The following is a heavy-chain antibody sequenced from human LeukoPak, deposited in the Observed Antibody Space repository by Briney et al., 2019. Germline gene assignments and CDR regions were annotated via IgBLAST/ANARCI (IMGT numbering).Heavy chain of an antibody. CDR2: ISYDGSNK. Sequence: GGSLRLSCAASGFTFSSYAMHWVRQAPGKGLEWVAVISYDGSNKYYADSVKGRFTISRDNSKNTPYLQMNSLRAEDTAVYYCASSDSSGYNLNYWGQGTLVTVSS. D-gene: IGHD3-22*01. V-gene: IGHV3-30*04. CDR1: GFTFSSYA. CDR3: ASSDSSGYNLNY. J-gene: IGHJ4*02.